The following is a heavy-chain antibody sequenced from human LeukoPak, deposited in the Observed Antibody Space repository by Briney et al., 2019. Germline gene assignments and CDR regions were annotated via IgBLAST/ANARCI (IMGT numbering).Heavy chain of an antibody. CDR3: AKGGPQSGTYYGIDY. CDR2: IYSGGST. J-gene: IGHJ4*02. D-gene: IGHD3-10*01. V-gene: IGHV3-66*01. Sequence: GGSLRLSCAASGFTVSSNYMSWVRQAPGQGLEWGSMIYSGGSTYYADSVKGRFTISRDHSKTTLYLEMNSLRGDDTAVYYCAKGGPQSGTYYGIDYWGQGTLVTVSS. CDR1: GFTVSSNY.